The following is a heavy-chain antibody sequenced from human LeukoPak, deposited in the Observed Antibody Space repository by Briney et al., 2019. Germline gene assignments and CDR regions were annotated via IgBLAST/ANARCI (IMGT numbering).Heavy chain of an antibody. CDR3: ARVGGSSWSYYFDY. V-gene: IGHV4-4*07. CDR2: IYTSGST. Sequence: PSETLSLTCTVSGGSISSYYWSWIRQPAGKGLEWIGRIYTSGSTNYNPSLKSRVTMSVDTSKNQFSLKLSSVTAAGTAVYYCARVGGSSWSYYFDYWGQGTLVTVSS. D-gene: IGHD6-13*01. CDR1: GGSISSYY. J-gene: IGHJ4*02.